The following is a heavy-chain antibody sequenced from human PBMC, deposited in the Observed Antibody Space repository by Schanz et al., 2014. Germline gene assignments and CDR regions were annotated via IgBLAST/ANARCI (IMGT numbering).Heavy chain of an antibody. D-gene: IGHD3-22*01. CDR3: AKDRSWDYDSSGYFDY. J-gene: IGHJ4*02. CDR2: ISHDGYST. V-gene: IGHV3-64*04. Sequence: VQLAESGGGLVQPGGSLRLSCAASGFTFSIYAMHWVRQAPGKGLEYVSAISHDGYSTYYADSVKGRFTISRDNSKNTLYLQMNSLRAEDTAVYYCAKDRSWDYDSSGYFDYWGQGTLVTVSS. CDR1: GFTFSIYA.